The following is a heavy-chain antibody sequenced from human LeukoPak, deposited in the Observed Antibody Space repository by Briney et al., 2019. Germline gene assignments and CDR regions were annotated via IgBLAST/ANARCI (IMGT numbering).Heavy chain of an antibody. CDR2: LLYSGST. D-gene: IGHD3-22*01. CDR3: ARPSITMIVSN. Sequence: SETLSLTCTVSGGSVSSGTYYWSWVRQPPGKGLEWIGNLLYSGSTHYNPSLKSRVTISVDTSKNQFSLNLSSVTVADTAVYFCARPSITMIVSNWGQGSLVTVSS. J-gene: IGHJ4*02. V-gene: IGHV4-61*01. CDR1: GGSVSSGTYY.